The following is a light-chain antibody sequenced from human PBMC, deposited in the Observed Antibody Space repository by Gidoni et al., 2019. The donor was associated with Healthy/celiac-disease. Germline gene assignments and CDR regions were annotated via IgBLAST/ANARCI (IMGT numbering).Light chain of an antibody. CDR2: DVS. CDR1: TSDVGGYNY. CDR3: SSYTSFNRV. V-gene: IGLV2-14*01. Sequence: QSALTQPASVSGSPGQSITISCTGTTSDVGGYNYVSWYQQHPGKAPKLMIYDVSNRPSGVSNRFSGSKSGNTASLTISGLQAEDEADYYCSSYTSFNRVFGGGTKLTVL. J-gene: IGLJ2*01.